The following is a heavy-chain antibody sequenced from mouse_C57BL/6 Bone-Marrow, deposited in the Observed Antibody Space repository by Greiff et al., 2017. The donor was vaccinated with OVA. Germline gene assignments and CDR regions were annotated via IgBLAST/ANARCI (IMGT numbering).Heavy chain of an antibody. D-gene: IGHD2-3*01. Sequence: EVQRVESGAELVRPGASVKLSCTASGFNLKDDYMHWVKQRPEQGLEWIGWIDPENGDTEYASKFQGKATITADTSSNTAYLQLSSLTSEDTAVYYCTTLDGYLFAYWGQGTLVTVSA. J-gene: IGHJ3*01. CDR2: IDPENGDT. V-gene: IGHV14-4*01. CDR1: GFNLKDDY. CDR3: TTLDGYLFAY.